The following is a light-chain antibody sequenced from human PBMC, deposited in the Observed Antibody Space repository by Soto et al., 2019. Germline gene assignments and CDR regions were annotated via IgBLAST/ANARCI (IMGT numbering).Light chain of an antibody. CDR3: QQYDNWPPKYT. J-gene: IGKJ2*01. V-gene: IGKV3-15*01. Sequence: EVVMTQSPATLSVSPGERATLSCRASQSISSNLAWYQQKPGQAPRLLIYTASTRATGIPVRFNGSGSGTEFTLTISSLQSEDFAVYYCQQYDNWPPKYTFGQGTKLEIK. CDR1: QSISSN. CDR2: TAS.